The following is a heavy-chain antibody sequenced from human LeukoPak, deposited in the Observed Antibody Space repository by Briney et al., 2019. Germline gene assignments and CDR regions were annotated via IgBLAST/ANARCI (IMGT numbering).Heavy chain of an antibody. CDR1: GFTFSRYS. Sequence: GGSLRLSCAASGFTFSRYSMNWVRQAPGKGLEWVSYINSSSSAIYYADSVKGRFTISRDNAKNSLYLQMNSLRDEDTAVYYCARDSSSGMSYDYYYFGLDVWGQGTTVTVSS. CDR2: INSSSSAI. D-gene: IGHD1-26*01. V-gene: IGHV3-48*02. J-gene: IGHJ6*02. CDR3: ARDSSSGMSYDYYYFGLDV.